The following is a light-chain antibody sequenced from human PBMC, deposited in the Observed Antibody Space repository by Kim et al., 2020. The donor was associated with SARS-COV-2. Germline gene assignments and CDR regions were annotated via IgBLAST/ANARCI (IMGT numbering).Light chain of an antibody. J-gene: IGKJ2*03. CDR1: QSLVHRDGNTY. CDR3: MQATQYPHS. CDR2: KTY. Sequence: DIVMTQTPRSSPVTLGQPASISCRSSQSLVHRDGNTYLSWLQQRPGQPPRLLIYKTYKRFSGVSDRFSGSGAGTDFTLKISRVEAEDVGIYYCMQATQYPHSFGQGTKLEI. V-gene: IGKV2-24*01.